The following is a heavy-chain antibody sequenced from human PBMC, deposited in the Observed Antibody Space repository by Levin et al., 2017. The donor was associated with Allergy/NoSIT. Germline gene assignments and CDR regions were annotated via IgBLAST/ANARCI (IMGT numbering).Heavy chain of an antibody. D-gene: IGHD5-24*01. V-gene: IGHV4-31*03. CDR2: IYYSGSS. J-gene: IGHJ4*02. CDR3: ARRKGWLQSEGHFDY. Sequence: SQTLSLTCTVSGGSISSGGYYWSWIRQHPGKGLEWIGSIYYSGSSDYNPSLKSRVTISEDTSKNQFSLKLNSVTAADTAVYFCARRKGWLQSEGHFDYWGQGTLVTVSA. CDR1: GGSISSGGYY.